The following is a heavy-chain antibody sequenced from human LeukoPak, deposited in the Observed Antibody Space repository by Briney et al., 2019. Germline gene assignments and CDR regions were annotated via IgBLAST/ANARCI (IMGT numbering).Heavy chain of an antibody. D-gene: IGHD1-1*01. Sequence: GGSLRLSCAASGFTFSSYAMHWVRQAPGKGLEYVSAISSNGGSTYYANSVKGRFTISRDNSKNTLYLQMGSLRAEDMAVYYCARKGNFPDDRVAFDIWGQGTMVTVSS. V-gene: IGHV3-64*01. CDR3: ARKGNFPDDRVAFDI. J-gene: IGHJ3*02. CDR2: ISSNGGST. CDR1: GFTFSSYA.